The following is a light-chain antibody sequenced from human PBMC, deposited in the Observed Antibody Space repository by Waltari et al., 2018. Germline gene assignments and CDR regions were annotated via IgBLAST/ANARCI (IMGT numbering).Light chain of an antibody. Sequence: QSVLREPPSVSAAPGQKVTRSFSGSRSNIGINYEFWYKQFPDPAPKLLIYDNNRRPSCIPDRFSVSRSCTSATLSISGLQTGDEADYYCGTCYPSLSAGVFGGGTKLPFL. CDR2: DNN. J-gene: IGLJ3*02. CDR1: RSNIGINY. V-gene: IGLV1-51*01. CDR3: GTCYPSLSAGV.